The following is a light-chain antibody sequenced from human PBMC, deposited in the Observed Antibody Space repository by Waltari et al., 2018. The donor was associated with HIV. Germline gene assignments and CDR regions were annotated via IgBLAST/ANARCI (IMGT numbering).Light chain of an antibody. Sequence: DIQMTQSPSSLSASIGDTVTITCRASQDISSSVSWFQQRPGKVPKLLVHGAFILQRGVPSRCRGSGSGTDYTLTISGLQAEDFATYFCQQYFAVPLTFGGGTRV. V-gene: IGKV1-NL1*01. CDR1: QDISSS. CDR2: GAF. CDR3: QQYFAVPLT. J-gene: IGKJ4*01.